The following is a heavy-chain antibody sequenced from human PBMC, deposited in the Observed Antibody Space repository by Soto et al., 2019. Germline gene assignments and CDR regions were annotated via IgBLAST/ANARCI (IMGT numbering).Heavy chain of an antibody. CDR2: MNPNSGKT. CDR3: ARGLGYSSSSIEGY. D-gene: IGHD6-6*01. Sequence: QVQLVQSGAEVKKPGASVKVSCKAPGYTFTSYDITWGRQATGQGLEGMGWMNPNSGKTGNAQKYRGRVTMTRNTPISTAYMELSSLRSEDTAVYYCARGLGYSSSSIEGYWGQGTLVTVSS. CDR1: GYTFTSYD. V-gene: IGHV1-8*01. J-gene: IGHJ4*02.